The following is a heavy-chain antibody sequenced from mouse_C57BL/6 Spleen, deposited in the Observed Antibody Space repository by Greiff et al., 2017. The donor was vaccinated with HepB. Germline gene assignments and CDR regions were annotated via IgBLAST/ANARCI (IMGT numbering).Heavy chain of an antibody. CDR2: INSDGGST. J-gene: IGHJ3*01. CDR3: ARHDDSKGGFAY. D-gene: IGHD2-5*01. Sequence: EVMLVESGGGLVQPGESLKLSCESNEYEFPSHDMSWVRKTPETRLELVAAINSDGGSTYYPDTMERRFIISRDNTKKTQYLPMSILRSEYTALYYCARHDDSKGGFAYWGQGTLVTVSA. CDR1: EYEFPSHD. V-gene: IGHV5-2*01.